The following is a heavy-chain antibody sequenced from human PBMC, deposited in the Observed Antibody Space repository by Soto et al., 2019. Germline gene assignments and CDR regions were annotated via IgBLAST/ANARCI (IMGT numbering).Heavy chain of an antibody. D-gene: IGHD3-22*01. Sequence: SETLSLTCTVSGGSISSGDYYWRWIRQPPGKGLAWIGYIYYSGSTYYNPSLKSRVTISEDTSKNQFSLKLSSVTAADTAVYYCASRNVGYYDSSGYYYQLLWFDPWGQGTLVTVSS. CDR1: GGSISSGDYY. CDR2: IYYSGST. J-gene: IGHJ5*02. CDR3: ASRNVGYYDSSGYYYQLLWFDP. V-gene: IGHV4-30-4*01.